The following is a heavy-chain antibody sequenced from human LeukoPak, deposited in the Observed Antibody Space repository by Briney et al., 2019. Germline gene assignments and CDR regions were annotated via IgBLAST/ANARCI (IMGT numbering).Heavy chain of an antibody. Sequence: ASVKVSCKASGYTFTGYYTHWVRQAPGQGLEWMGWINPNSGGTNYAQKFQGRVTMTRDTSISTAYMELSRLRSDDTAVYYCARGGPAARRLNYYYMDVWGKGTTVTVSS. J-gene: IGHJ6*03. CDR2: INPNSGGT. D-gene: IGHD2-2*01. CDR1: GYTFTGYY. V-gene: IGHV1-2*02. CDR3: ARGGPAARRLNYYYMDV.